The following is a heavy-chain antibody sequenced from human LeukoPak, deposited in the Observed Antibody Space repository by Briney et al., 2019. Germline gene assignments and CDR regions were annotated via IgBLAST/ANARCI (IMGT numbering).Heavy chain of an antibody. Sequence: ASVKVSCKASGYTFVSYDINWLRQATGQGLEWMGWVSPNSGDTGYAQKFRGRVTMTRNNSISTAYMELSNLEVDDTAVYYCARGRPHGVWGEGTTVTVSS. CDR2: VSPNSGDT. CDR1: GYTFVSYD. J-gene: IGHJ6*04. V-gene: IGHV1-8*01. CDR3: ARGRPHGV.